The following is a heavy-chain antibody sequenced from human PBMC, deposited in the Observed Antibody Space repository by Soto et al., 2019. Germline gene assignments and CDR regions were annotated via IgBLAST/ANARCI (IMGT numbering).Heavy chain of an antibody. CDR3: ARGLGYCSSSSCYNDY. V-gene: IGHV3-23*01. Sequence: TGGSLRLSCAASGFTFSSYAMSWVRQAPGKGLEWVSAISGSGGSTYYADSVKGRFTISRDNAKNSLYLDMSGLRAEDTAVYYCARGLGYCSSSSCYNDYWGQGTLVTVSS. J-gene: IGHJ4*02. CDR1: GFTFSSYA. D-gene: IGHD2-2*02. CDR2: ISGSGGST.